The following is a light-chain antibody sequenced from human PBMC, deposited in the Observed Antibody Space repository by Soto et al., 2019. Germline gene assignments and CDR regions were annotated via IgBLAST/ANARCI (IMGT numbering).Light chain of an antibody. CDR2: DAS. Sequence: DIQMTQSPSILSASVGDRVTITCRASRSVSSWLAWYQQKPGKAPKPLIYDASNLQGGVPSRFSGSGAGTEFTLTISSLQPDDFATYYCQQYNSYWTFGQGTKVDIK. CDR1: RSVSSW. CDR3: QQYNSYWT. V-gene: IGKV1-5*01. J-gene: IGKJ1*01.